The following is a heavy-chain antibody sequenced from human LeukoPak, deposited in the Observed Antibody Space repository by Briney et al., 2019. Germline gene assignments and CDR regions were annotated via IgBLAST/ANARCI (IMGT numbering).Heavy chain of an antibody. CDR1: GYTFTGYY. D-gene: IGHD3-22*01. CDR3: AREVTYYYDSSGYHYDAFDI. CDR2: INPNSGGT. V-gene: IGHV1-2*02. Sequence: ASVKVSCKASGYTFTGYYMHWVRQAPGQGLEWMGWINPNSGGTNYAQKFQDRVTVTRDTSISTAYMELSRLRSDDTAVYYCAREVTYYYDSSGYHYDAFDIWSQGTMVTVSS. J-gene: IGHJ3*02.